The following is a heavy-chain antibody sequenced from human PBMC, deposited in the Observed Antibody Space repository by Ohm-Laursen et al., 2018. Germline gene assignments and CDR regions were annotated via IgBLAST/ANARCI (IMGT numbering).Heavy chain of an antibody. CDR1: GGSISSYY. CDR3: ARGGRGGELLYY. D-gene: IGHD1-26*01. CDR2: IYYSGST. V-gene: IGHV4-59*01. J-gene: IGHJ4*02. Sequence: GTLSLTCTVSGGSISSYYWSWIRQPPGKGLEWIGYIYYSGSTNYNPSLKSRVTISVDTSKNQFSLKLSSVTAADTAVYYCARGGRGGELLYYWGQGTLVTVPS.